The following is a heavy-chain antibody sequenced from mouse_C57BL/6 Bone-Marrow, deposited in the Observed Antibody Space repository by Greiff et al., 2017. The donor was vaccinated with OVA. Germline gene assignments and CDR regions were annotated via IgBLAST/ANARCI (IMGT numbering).Heavy chain of an antibody. CDR2: IDPEDGDT. CDR3: TMGYYGSSYDLYYAMDY. J-gene: IGHJ4*01. CDR1: GFNIKDYY. V-gene: IGHV14-1*01. D-gene: IGHD1-1*01. Sequence: EVKLQESGAELVRPGASVKLSCTASGFNIKDYYMHWVKQRPEQGLEWIGRIDPEDGDTEYAPKFQGKATMTADTSSNTAYLQLSSLTSEDTAVYYCTMGYYGSSYDLYYAMDYWGQGTSVTVSS.